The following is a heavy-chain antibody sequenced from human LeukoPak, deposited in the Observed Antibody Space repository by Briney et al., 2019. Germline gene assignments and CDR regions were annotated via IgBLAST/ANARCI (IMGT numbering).Heavy chain of an antibody. CDR2: IYPSDSDT. Sequence: GESLQISCKASGYSFTTYWVAWVRQMPGKGLEWMGVIYPSDSDTRYSPSFKGQVTISADTSITTAYLQWASLKASDTAMYYCAKGRLVLRQGASFDYWGQGTLVTVSS. D-gene: IGHD2-8*01. V-gene: IGHV5-51*01. CDR3: AKGRLVLRQGASFDY. J-gene: IGHJ4*02. CDR1: GYSFTTYW.